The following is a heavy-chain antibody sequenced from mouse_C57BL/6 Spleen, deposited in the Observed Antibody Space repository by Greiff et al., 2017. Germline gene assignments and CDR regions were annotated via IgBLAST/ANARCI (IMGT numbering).Heavy chain of an antibody. CDR2: IDPSDSAT. Sequence: VQLQQPGAELVRPGSSVKLSCKASGYTFTSYWMHWVKQRPIPGLEWIGNIDPSDSATHYNQKFRDKATLTVDKSSSTAYMQLSSLTSEDSAVYYCARPSSGYDYAMDYWGQGTSVTVSS. CDR3: ARPSSGYDYAMDY. D-gene: IGHD3-2*02. V-gene: IGHV1-52*01. J-gene: IGHJ4*01. CDR1: GYTFTSYW.